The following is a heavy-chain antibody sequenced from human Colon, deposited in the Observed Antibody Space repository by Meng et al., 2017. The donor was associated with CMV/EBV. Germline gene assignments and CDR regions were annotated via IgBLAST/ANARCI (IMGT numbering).Heavy chain of an antibody. CDR2: IVPKYNMT. D-gene: IGHD3-3*01. CDR1: GGTFNDYG. CDR3: ATTLYDFWSGYLGY. Sequence: SVKVSCKAPGGTFNDYGVSWVRQAPGQGLEWVGGIVPKYNMTNFAQKFQGRLAMTADTSTDTAYMELSSLRSEDTAVYYCATTLYDFWSGYLGYWGQGTLVTVSS. V-gene: IGHV1-69*10. J-gene: IGHJ4*02.